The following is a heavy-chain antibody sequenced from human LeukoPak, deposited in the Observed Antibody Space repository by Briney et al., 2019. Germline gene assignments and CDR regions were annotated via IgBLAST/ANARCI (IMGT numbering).Heavy chain of an antibody. CDR1: GFAFSSYW. Sequence: GGSLRLSCAASGFAFSSYWMHWVRQAPGKGLVWVSRINTDGSSTSYADSVKGRFTISRDNAKNTLYLQMNSLRAEDTAVYYCAREQYSGSYYSHPDQWGQGTLVTVSS. CDR3: AREQYSGSYYSHPDQ. CDR2: INTDGSST. J-gene: IGHJ4*02. D-gene: IGHD1-26*01. V-gene: IGHV3-74*01.